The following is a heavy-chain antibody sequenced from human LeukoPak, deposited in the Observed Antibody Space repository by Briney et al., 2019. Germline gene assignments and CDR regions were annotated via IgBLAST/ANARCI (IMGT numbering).Heavy chain of an antibody. V-gene: IGHV3-33*06. CDR3: TKDAQRGSDYSNSLDN. J-gene: IGHJ4*02. Sequence: GRSLRLSCATSGFTFSHYGMHWVRQAPGKGLEWVAVIWSDGTNRYYGDPVKGRFTISRDNFQRTVYLQMNCLRAEDTAVYYCTKDAQRGSDYSNSLDNWGQGTLVTVSS. CDR1: GFTFSHYG. D-gene: IGHD4-11*01. CDR2: IWSDGTNR.